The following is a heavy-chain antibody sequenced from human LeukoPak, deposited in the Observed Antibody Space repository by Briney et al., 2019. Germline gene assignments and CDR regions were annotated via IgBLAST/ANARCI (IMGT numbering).Heavy chain of an antibody. CDR2: IIPIFGTA. J-gene: IGHJ3*02. CDR3: ARNSGSYDAFDI. D-gene: IGHD1-26*01. V-gene: IGHV1-69*05. CDR1: GGTFSSYA. Sequence: ASVKVTCKASGGTFSSYAISWVRQAPGQGLGWVGGIIPIFGTANYAQKFQGRDTITTDESTSTAYMELSSLRSEDTAVYYCARNSGSYDAFDIWGQGTMVTVSS.